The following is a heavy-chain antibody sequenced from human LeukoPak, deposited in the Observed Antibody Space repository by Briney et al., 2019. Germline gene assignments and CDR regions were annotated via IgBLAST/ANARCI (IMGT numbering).Heavy chain of an antibody. CDR1: GFTFSDYY. CDR3: ARDSGVYDSSGHRDHRIDY. CDR2: IRSSGIYT. Sequence: GGSLRLSCAVSGFTFSDYYMSWIRQAPRQGLEWVSYIRSSGIYTNYADSVKGRFTISRDSAKNSLYLQMNRLGAEDTAVYYCARDSGVYDSSGHRDHRIDYWGQGTLVTVSS. J-gene: IGHJ4*02. D-gene: IGHD3-22*01. V-gene: IGHV3-11*05.